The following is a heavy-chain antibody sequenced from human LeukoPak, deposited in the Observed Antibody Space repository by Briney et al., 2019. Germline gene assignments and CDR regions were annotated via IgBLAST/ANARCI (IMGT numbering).Heavy chain of an antibody. CDR2: ITSSSSYI. D-gene: IGHD6-19*01. V-gene: IGHV3-21*01. Sequence: GGSLRLSCAASGFTFSSYSMNWVRQAPGKGLEGVSSITSSSSYIYYAASVKGLFTISRDNAKNSLYLQMNSLRAEDTAVYYCASPLAVAGREDYWGQGTLVTVSS. CDR3: ASPLAVAGREDY. J-gene: IGHJ4*02. CDR1: GFTFSSYS.